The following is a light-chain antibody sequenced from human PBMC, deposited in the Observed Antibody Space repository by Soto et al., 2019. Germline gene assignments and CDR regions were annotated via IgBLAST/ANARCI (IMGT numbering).Light chain of an antibody. CDR3: QQYDTSPPPCT. V-gene: IGKV3-20*01. J-gene: IGKJ2*02. Sequence: EIVLTQSPGTLSLSPGELATLSCRASQSLTSSYLAWYQQRPGQAPRLLIFGATSRATGITDRFSGSGSGTEFSLTIISLQHEEYAVYYCQQYDTSPPPCTFGQGTKLEIK. CDR2: GAT. CDR1: QSLTSSY.